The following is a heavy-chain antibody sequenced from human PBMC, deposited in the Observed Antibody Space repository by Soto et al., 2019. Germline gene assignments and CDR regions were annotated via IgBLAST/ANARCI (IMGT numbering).Heavy chain of an antibody. CDR3: AKDSGYQLPDNYFYYGLDV. CDR1: GFTFTSHA. D-gene: IGHD2-2*01. J-gene: IGHJ6*02. CDR2: ISYDEIDK. Sequence: PEGALRLSCAASGFTFTSHAMHWVRQTPGKGLEWVAAISYDEIDKKYASYVKGRFTVSRDNVKNALSLQMKSLRPKDTAVYYCAKDSGYQLPDNYFYYGLDVWGQGTTVPVSS. V-gene: IGHV3-30*18.